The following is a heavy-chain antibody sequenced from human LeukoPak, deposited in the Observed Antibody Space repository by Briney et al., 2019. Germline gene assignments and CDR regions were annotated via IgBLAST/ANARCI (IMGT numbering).Heavy chain of an antibody. Sequence: SETLSLTCIVSGGSISSSSNYYWGWIRQPPGKGLEWIWSIYYRGNTYYSPYVKSRVTISVDTSKNRSSLKLSSMTAADTAVYYCARSWMVGEGAFDIWGQGTLVTVSS. CDR3: ARSWMVGEGAFDI. CDR1: GGSISSSSNYY. D-gene: IGHD1-26*01. CDR2: IYYRGNT. J-gene: IGHJ3*02. V-gene: IGHV4-39*02.